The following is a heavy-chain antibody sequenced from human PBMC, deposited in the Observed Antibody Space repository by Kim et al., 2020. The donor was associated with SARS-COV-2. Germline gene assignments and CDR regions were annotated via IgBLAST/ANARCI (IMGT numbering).Heavy chain of an antibody. CDR2: INHSGST. CDR3: ARAGLRRPINTYYYDSSGYYYFDY. Sequence: SETLSLTCAVYGGSFSGYYWSWIRQPPGKGLEWIGEINHSGSTNYNPSLKSRVTISVDTSKNQFSLKLSSVTAADTAVYYCARAGLRRPINTYYYDSSGYYYFDYWGQGTLVTVSS. V-gene: IGHV4-34*01. D-gene: IGHD3-22*01. CDR1: GGSFSGYY. J-gene: IGHJ4*02.